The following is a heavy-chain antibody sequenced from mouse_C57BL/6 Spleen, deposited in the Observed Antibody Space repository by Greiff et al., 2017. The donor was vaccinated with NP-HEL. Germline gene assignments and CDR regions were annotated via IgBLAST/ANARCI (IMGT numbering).Heavy chain of an antibody. V-gene: IGHV1-55*01. CDR2: IYPGSGST. J-gene: IGHJ4*01. CDR1: GYTFTSYW. CDR3: ARRDGYYGNYAMDY. D-gene: IGHD2-3*01. Sequence: QVQLQQSGAELVKPGASVKMSCKASGYTFTSYWITWVKQRPGQGLEWIGDIYPGSGSTNYNEKFKSKATLTVDTSSSTAYMQLSSLTSEDSAVYYCARRDGYYGNYAMDYWGQGTSVTVSS.